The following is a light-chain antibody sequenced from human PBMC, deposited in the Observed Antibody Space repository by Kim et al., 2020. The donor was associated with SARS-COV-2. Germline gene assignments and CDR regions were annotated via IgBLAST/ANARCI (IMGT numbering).Light chain of an antibody. J-gene: IGKJ4*01. CDR1: QGIRNA. V-gene: IGKV1-13*02. CDR3: QQFSSYPLD. CDR2: AAS. Sequence: ASVGDRVTSTCRASQGIRNALAWYQQKPGKAPKLLIFAASTLESGVPSRFSGTGTGTDFTLTISSLQPEDCATYYCQQFSSYPLDFGGGTKVDIK.